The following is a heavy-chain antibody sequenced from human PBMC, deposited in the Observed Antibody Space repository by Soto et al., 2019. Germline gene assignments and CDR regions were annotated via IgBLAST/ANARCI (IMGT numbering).Heavy chain of an antibody. CDR3: AKDAHIVVVTDDAFDI. CDR2: ISGSGGST. CDR1: GFTFSSYA. J-gene: IGHJ3*02. Sequence: EVQLLESGGGLVQPGGSLRLSCAASGFTFSSYAMSWVRQAPGKGLEWVSAISGSGGSTYYADSVKGRFTISRDNSKNTLYLQRNSLRAEDTAVYYCAKDAHIVVVTDDAFDIWGQGTMVTVSS. V-gene: IGHV3-23*01. D-gene: IGHD2-21*02.